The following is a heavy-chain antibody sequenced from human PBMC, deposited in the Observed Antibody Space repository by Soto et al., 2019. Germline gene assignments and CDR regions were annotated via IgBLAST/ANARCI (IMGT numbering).Heavy chain of an antibody. CDR3: AKDVRTDWFTACHI. CDR1: GYTFIDYY. J-gene: IGHJ3*02. CDR2: VTPSTAGT. D-gene: IGHD3-9*01. V-gene: IGHV1-2*02. Sequence: GSSVKVSCKTPGYTFIDYYIHCVRQAPAQGLEWMGWVTPSTAGTNYAPKSQGRVTMTSDTSISTAYMELSSLRSDDTAVYYSAKDVRTDWFTACHIWG.